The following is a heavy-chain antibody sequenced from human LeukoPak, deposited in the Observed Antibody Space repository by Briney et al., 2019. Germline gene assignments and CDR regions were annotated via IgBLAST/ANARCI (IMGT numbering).Heavy chain of an antibody. J-gene: IGHJ4*02. V-gene: IGHV3-48*03. Sequence: GGSLRLSCAASGFTFSSYEMNWVRRAPGKGLEWVSYISSSGSTIYYADSVKGRFTISRDNAKNSLYLQMNSLRAEDTAVYYCARDYYDSSGYYPFDYWGQGTLVTVSS. CDR1: GFTFSSYE. CDR3: ARDYYDSSGYYPFDY. CDR2: ISSSGSTI. D-gene: IGHD3-22*01.